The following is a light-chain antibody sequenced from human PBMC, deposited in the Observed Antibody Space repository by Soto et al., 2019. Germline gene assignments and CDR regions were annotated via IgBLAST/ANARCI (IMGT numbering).Light chain of an antibody. J-gene: IGKJ3*01. V-gene: IGKV3-15*01. CDR3: HQYNDWPPIT. CDR2: GAS. Sequence: EVVMTQSPATLSLSPGERATLSCRASQSVSSDLAWYQQKPGQAPRRLIYGASTSATDIPARFSGGGSGTEFTLTSSNLQSEDFGIYYCHQYNDWPPITFGPGTKVDIK. CDR1: QSVSSD.